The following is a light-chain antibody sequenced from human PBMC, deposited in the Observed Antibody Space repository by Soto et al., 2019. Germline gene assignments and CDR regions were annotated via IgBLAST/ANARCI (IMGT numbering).Light chain of an antibody. CDR2: YNN. Sequence: QSVLTQPPSASGTPGQRVTISCSGSSSNIGSNTVNWYHQLPGTAPKLLIYYNNQRPSGVPDRFSGSESGTSASLAISGLQSEDEADYYCATWDDSLNSPVFGGGTKLTVL. CDR1: SSNIGSNT. CDR3: ATWDDSLNSPV. J-gene: IGLJ3*02. V-gene: IGLV1-44*01.